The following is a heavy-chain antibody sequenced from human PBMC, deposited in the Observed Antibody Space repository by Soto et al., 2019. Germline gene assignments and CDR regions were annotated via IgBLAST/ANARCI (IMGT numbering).Heavy chain of an antibody. J-gene: IGHJ6*02. CDR1: GYTFSTYG. D-gene: IGHD3-16*01. V-gene: IGHV1-18*01. Sequence: QVQLVQSGAEVKKPGASVKVSCKASGYTFSTYGISWVRQAPGQGLEWMGWINGYNGNTNYAPKLQGRITMTTDTSTTTAYRALRSLRSDDTAVYYCARRGDGPYYSYGMDVWGQGTTVTVSS. CDR3: ARRGDGPYYSYGMDV. CDR2: INGYNGNT.